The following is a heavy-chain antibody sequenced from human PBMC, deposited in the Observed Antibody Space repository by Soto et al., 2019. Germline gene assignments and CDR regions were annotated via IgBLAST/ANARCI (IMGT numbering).Heavy chain of an antibody. CDR2: IYYSGST. Sequence: PSETLSLTCTVSGGSISSSNYYWSWIRQPPGKGLEWIGYIYYSGSTNYNPSLKSRVTISVDTSKNQFSLKLNSMTAADTAVYYCARHNYGSGSTYFDYWGQGTLVTVSS. CDR3: ARHNYGSGSTYFDY. J-gene: IGHJ4*02. V-gene: IGHV4-61*05. CDR1: GGSISSSNYY. D-gene: IGHD3-10*01.